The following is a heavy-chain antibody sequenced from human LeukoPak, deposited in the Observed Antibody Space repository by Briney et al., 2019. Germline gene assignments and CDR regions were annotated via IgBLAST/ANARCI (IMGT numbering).Heavy chain of an antibody. D-gene: IGHD6-19*01. Sequence: PGGSLRLSCAASGCIVSSSYMSSCRQAPGQGLEWVSVIYSDGGTSFAGNTYYADSVEGRFTISRDNSKNTLYLQMNSLRAEDTAVYYCARDGSTGWHYFEYWGQGALVTVSS. J-gene: IGHJ4*02. V-gene: IGHV3-23*03. CDR1: GCIVSSSY. CDR3: ARDGSTGWHYFEY. CDR2: IYSDGGT.